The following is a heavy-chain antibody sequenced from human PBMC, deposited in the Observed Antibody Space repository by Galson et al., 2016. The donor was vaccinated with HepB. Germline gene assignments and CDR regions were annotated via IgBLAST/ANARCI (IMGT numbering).Heavy chain of an antibody. D-gene: IGHD5-24*01. CDR3: ARDVVQMATNPIDY. J-gene: IGHJ4*02. CDR2: ISRSGEYI. V-gene: IGHV3-21*01. CDR1: GFTFSDYS. Sequence: SLRLSCAASGFTFSDYSMNWVRQAPGKGLEWVSAISRSGEYISYADSVKGRFTSYRDNAKNSVYLQMDTLRAEDTAVYYCARDVVQMATNPIDYWGQGTLVTVSS.